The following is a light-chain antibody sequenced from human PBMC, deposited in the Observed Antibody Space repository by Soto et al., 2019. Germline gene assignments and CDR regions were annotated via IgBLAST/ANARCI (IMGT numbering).Light chain of an antibody. Sequence: QSALTQPASVSGSPGQWITISCTGTSSDVGGYNSVSWYQQHPGKAPKLMIYEVTNRPSGVSNRFSGSKSGNTASLTISGLQAEDEADYYCTSYTSSSTLVFGGGTKLTVL. V-gene: IGLV2-14*01. CDR1: SSDVGGYNS. CDR2: EVT. CDR3: TSYTSSSTLV. J-gene: IGLJ2*01.